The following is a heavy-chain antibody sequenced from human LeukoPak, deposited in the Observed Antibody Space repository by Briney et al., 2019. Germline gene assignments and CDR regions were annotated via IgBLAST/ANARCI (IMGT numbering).Heavy chain of an antibody. CDR1: GGSISSSSYY. CDR2: VYYSGST. CDR3: ARLLYGSGSYSNIFDS. Sequence: SETLSLTGTVSGGSISSSSYYWGWIRQPPGKGLEWIGNVYYSGSTYYNPSLKSRVTISVDTSKNQFSLKLSSVTAADTAVYYCARLLYGSGSYSNIFDSWGQGTLVTVSS. V-gene: IGHV4-39*01. D-gene: IGHD3-10*01. J-gene: IGHJ4*02.